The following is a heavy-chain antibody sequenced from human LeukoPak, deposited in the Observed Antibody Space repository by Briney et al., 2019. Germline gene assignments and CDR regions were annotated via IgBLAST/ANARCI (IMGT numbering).Heavy chain of an antibody. CDR3: ARLGRLDPTYYYGMDV. V-gene: IGHV1-69*13. CDR1: GGTFSSYA. D-gene: IGHD6-19*01. J-gene: IGHJ6*02. Sequence: SVKVSCKASGGTFSSYAISWVRQAPGQGLEWMGGIIPIFGTANYAQKFQGRVTITADESTSTAYMELSSLRSEDTAVYYCARLGRLDPTYYYGMDVWGQGTTVTVSS. CDR2: IIPIFGTA.